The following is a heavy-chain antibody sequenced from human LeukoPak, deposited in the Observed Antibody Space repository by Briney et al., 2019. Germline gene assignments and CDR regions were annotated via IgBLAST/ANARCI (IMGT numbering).Heavy chain of an antibody. Sequence: SETLSLTCTVSGYSISSGYYWGWIRQPPGKGLEWIGSIYHSGSTYYNPSLKSRVTISVDTSKNQFSLKLSSVTAADTAVYYCARGVDYWGQGTLVTVSS. CDR1: GYSISSGYY. V-gene: IGHV4-38-2*02. J-gene: IGHJ4*02. CDR2: IYHSGST. CDR3: ARGVDY.